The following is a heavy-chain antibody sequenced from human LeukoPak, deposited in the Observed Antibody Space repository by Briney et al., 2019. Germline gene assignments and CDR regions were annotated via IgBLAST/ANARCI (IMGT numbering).Heavy chain of an antibody. CDR2: IRYDGSNK. V-gene: IGHV3-30*02. J-gene: IGHJ4*02. CDR1: GFTFSSYG. D-gene: IGHD6-13*01. Sequence: PGGSLRLSCAASGFTFSSYGMHWVRQAPGKGLEGVAFIRYDGSNKYYADSVKGRFTNSRDNSKNTLYLQMNSLRAEDTAVYYCAKVGRYSSSWFDYWGQGTLVTVSS. CDR3: AKVGRYSSSWFDY.